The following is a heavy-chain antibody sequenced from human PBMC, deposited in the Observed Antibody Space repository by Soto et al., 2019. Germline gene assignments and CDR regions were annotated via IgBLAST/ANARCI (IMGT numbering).Heavy chain of an antibody. CDR2: MNPHRGKP. J-gene: IGHJ6*02. CDR3: ARERSYGMDV. Sequence: QVPLVQSGAEAKKPGASVKVSCKASGYTFTSYDINWVRPAAGQGLEWIGWMNPHRGKPAYAQKFQGRVTITRNISISTAHIELSSLRSEEPAVYYWARERSYGMDVWGQGTTVNVAS. V-gene: IGHV1-8*01. CDR1: GYTFTSYD.